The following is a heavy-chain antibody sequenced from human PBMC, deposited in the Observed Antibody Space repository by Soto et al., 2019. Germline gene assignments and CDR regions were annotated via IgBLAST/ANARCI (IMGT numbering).Heavy chain of an antibody. CDR2: MYYSETT. V-gene: IGHV4-59*01. J-gene: IGHJ5*02. Sequence: XETLSLTCTVAGSSINDFYWSWIRQTPGKGLEWVGFMYYSETTKYNPSLKGRVNTSLDTSKNQVSLHLKSVTAADTAVYYCARANSSTWYKLEYKWFDPWGQGTQVTVSS. CDR1: GSSINDFY. CDR3: ARANSSTWYKLEYKWFDP. D-gene: IGHD6-13*01.